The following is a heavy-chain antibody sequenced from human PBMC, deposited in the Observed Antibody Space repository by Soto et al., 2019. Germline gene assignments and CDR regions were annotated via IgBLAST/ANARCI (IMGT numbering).Heavy chain of an antibody. J-gene: IGHJ5*02. CDR1: GFTFTSSA. CDR2: IVVGSGNT. D-gene: IGHD5-18*01. CDR3: GADSATAPHLPGHNWFDP. V-gene: IGHV1-58*02. Sequence: QMQLVQSGPEVKKPGTSMRVSCKASGFTFTSSAMHWVRQARGQRLEWIGWIVVGSGNTNYAQKFQDRVTITMDMSTSTPYVELSSLRSEDTAVFYCGADSATAPHLPGHNWFDPWGQGTLVTVSS.